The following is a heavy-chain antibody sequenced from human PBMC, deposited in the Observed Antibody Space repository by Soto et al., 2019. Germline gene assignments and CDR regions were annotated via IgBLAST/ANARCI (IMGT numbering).Heavy chain of an antibody. V-gene: IGHV3-23*01. D-gene: IGHD2-2*01. CDR1: GFTFSSYA. CDR2: ISGSGGST. CDR3: AKLIGIVVVPAAIGAFDI. Sequence: GGSLRLSCAASGFTFSSYAMSWVRQAPGKGLEWVSAISGSGGSTYYADSVKGRFTISRDNSKNTLYLQMNSLRAEDTAVYYCAKLIGIVVVPAAIGAFDIWGQGTMVTVSS. J-gene: IGHJ3*02.